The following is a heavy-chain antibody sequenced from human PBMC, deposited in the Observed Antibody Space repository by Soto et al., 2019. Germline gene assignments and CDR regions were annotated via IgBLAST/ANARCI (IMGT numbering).Heavy chain of an antibody. CDR1: GYIFTSNW. CDR3: ARLVDSWGEPHYFDS. Sequence: WESLKISCQASGYIFTSNWIGWVRQMPGKGLEWMGIIYPGDSETRYGPSFQGRVTISADRSLNTVYLQWTSLEVSDTAMYYCARLVDSWGEPHYFDSWGQGTMVTVSS. CDR2: IYPGDSET. J-gene: IGHJ4*02. D-gene: IGHD3-16*01. V-gene: IGHV5-51*01.